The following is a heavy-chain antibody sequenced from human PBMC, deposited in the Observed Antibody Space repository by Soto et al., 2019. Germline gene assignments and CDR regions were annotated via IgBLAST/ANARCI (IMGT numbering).Heavy chain of an antibody. CDR2: IIPSFGTA. J-gene: IGHJ3*01. Sequence: QVQLVQSGAEVKKPGSSVTVSCTASGGTFNTYIITWVRQAPVQGLEWLGGIIPSFGTANYAPKYRGRVTKTADDSTTTVYLEVSTLRSEDTAVYFCATVETPGGGPPASPTPQAFVVWGQGTEVTVSS. CDR1: GGTFNTYI. CDR3: ATVETPGGGPPASPTPQAFVV. D-gene: IGHD2-21*02. V-gene: IGHV1-69*01.